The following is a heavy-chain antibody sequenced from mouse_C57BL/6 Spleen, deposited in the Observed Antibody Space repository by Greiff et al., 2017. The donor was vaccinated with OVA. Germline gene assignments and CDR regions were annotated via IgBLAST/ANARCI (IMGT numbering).Heavy chain of an antibody. J-gene: IGHJ4*01. CDR3: ANWDPHYYAMDY. D-gene: IGHD4-1*01. V-gene: IGHV1-82*01. Sequence: VQLQQSGPELVKPGASVKISCKASGYAFSSSWMNWVKQRPGKGLEWIGRIYPGDGDTNYNGKFKGKATLTADKSSSTAYMQLSSLTSEDSAVYFCANWDPHYYAMDYWGQGTSVTVSS. CDR2: IYPGDGDT. CDR1: GYAFSSSW.